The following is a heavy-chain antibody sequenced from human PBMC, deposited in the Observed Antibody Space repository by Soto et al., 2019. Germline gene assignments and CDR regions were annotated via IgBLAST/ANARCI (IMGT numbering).Heavy chain of an antibody. CDR3: ARLSVVPALREAHMDV. Sequence: GESLKISCKGSGYSFTSYWIGWVRQMPGKGLEWMGIIYPGDSDTRYSPSFQGQVTISADKSISTAYLQWSSLKASDTAMYYCARLSVVPALREAHMDVWGKGTTVTVSS. CDR1: GYSFTSYW. J-gene: IGHJ6*03. V-gene: IGHV5-51*01. CDR2: IYPGDSDT. D-gene: IGHD2-2*01.